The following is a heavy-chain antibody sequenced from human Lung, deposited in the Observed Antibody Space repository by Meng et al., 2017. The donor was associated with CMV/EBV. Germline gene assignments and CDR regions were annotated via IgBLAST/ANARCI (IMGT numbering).Heavy chain of an antibody. D-gene: IGHD1-26*01. CDR2: IDDSGST. J-gene: IGHJ4*02. CDR3: ARGKQDAWELLAY. V-gene: IGHV4-4*02. Sequence: VQLRGSGPGRVKPSGTLSLTCGVSGVSISSNIRWTWVRQPPGKGLEWIGDIDDSGSTNYNPSLNSRISISLDKSKNHFSLKVNSVTAADTAVYYCARGKQDAWELLAYWGQGALVTVSS. CDR1: GVSISSNIR.